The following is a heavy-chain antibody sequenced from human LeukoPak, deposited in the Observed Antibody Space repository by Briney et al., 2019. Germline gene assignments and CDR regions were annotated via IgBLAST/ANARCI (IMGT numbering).Heavy chain of an antibody. V-gene: IGHV4-61*01. CDR1: GGSLNTDSYY. D-gene: IGHD2-15*01. CDR2: IYYSGSN. Sequence: SETLSLTCIVPGGSLNTDSYYWSWIRLPPGDGLEWLGSIYYSGSNNYNPSLKSRVSISVDTSKNQFSLKLSSVTAADTAVYYCARDLAYCSGGRCYSRWFDPWGQGTLVTVSS. CDR3: ARDLAYCSGGRCYSRWFDP. J-gene: IGHJ5*02.